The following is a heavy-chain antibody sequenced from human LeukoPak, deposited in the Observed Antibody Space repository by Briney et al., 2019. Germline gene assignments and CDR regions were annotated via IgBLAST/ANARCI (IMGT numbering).Heavy chain of an antibody. V-gene: IGHV3-23*01. CDR3: AKGTSPYYYGMDV. CDR1: GFTFSSYA. Sequence: GGSLRLSCATSGFTFSSYAMSWVRQAPGKGLEWVSAIRGSGGSTYYADSVKGRFTISRDNSKNTLYLQMNSLRAEDAAVYYCAKGTSPYYYGMDVWGQGTTVTVSS. CDR2: IRGSGGST. D-gene: IGHD1-7*01. J-gene: IGHJ6*02.